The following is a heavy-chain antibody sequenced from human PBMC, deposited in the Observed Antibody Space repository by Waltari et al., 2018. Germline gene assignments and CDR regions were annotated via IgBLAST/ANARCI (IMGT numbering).Heavy chain of an antibody. CDR3: ARRGMTIFGVAHATGFDP. V-gene: IGHV4-39*01. CDR1: GGSISSSSYY. Sequence: QLQLQESGPGLVTPSETLSLTCTVSGGSISSSSYYWGWIRQPPGKGLEWIGSLYYSGSTYYSPSIKSRVTISVDTSKNQLSLKLSSVTAADTAVYYCARRGMTIFGVAHATGFDPWGQGTLVTVSS. D-gene: IGHD3-3*01. J-gene: IGHJ5*02. CDR2: LYYSGST.